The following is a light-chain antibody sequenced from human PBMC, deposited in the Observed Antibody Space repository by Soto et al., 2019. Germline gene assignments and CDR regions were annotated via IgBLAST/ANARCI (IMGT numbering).Light chain of an antibody. J-gene: IGLJ2*01. CDR3: QSYDSSLSGVV. Sequence: QSVLTQPPSVSGAPGQRVTISCTGRSYNIGAGYDVHWYQQLPGTAPKLLIYGNNNRPSGVPDRFSGSKSGSSASLAITGLQAEDEADYYCQSYDSSLSGVVFGGGTKLTVL. V-gene: IGLV1-40*01. CDR2: GNN. CDR1: SYNIGAGYD.